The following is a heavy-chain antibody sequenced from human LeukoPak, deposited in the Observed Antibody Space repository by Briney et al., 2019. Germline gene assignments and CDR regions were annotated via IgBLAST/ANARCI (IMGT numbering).Heavy chain of an antibody. J-gene: IGHJ4*02. D-gene: IGHD2-2*01. Sequence: SETLSLTCAVYGGSFSGYYWSWIRQPPGKGLEWIGEINHSGSTNYNPSLKSRVTISVETSKVQFSLKLSSVTAADTAVYYCARDSCSSTSCRKKFDNWGQGTLVTVSS. V-gene: IGHV4-34*01. CDR2: INHSGST. CDR1: GGSFSGYY. CDR3: ARDSCSSTSCRKKFDN.